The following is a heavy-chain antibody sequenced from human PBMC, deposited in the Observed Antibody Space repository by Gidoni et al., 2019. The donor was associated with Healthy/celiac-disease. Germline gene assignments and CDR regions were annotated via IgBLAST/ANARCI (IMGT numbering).Heavy chain of an antibody. CDR1: GFPFSSYP. CDR3: ARDRLMDRSPYYSIEGYGVDV. D-gene: IGHD3-22*01. V-gene: IGHV3-30*10. Sequence: QVQLVESGGGVVQPGRSLRLSCAASGFPFSSYPMHWVRQAPGKGLEWVSIISFDGIKDNYTDSVKGRFTISRDNSKNTLFLQMNSLRVEDTAVYYCARDRLMDRSPYYSIEGYGVDVWGQGTTVIVSS. J-gene: IGHJ6*02. CDR2: ISFDGIKD.